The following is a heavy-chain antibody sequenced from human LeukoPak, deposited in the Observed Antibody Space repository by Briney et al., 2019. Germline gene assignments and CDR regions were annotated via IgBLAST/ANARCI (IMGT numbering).Heavy chain of an antibody. CDR2: INHSGST. CDR3: ARQTSSWD. CDR1: GGSFSGYY. D-gene: IGHD7-27*01. Sequence: SETLSLTCAVYGGSFSGYYWSWIRQPPGKGLEWIGEINHSGSTNYNPSLKSRVTISVDTSKNQFSLQLKSVTLEDTAVYYCARQTSSWDWSQGTLVTVSS. V-gene: IGHV4-34*01. J-gene: IGHJ4*02.